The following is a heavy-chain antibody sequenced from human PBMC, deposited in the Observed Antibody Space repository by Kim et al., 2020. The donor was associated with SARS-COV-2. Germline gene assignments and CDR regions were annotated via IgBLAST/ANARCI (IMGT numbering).Heavy chain of an antibody. CDR1: GGSISSSSYY. Sequence: SETLSLTCTVSGGSISSSSYYWGWIRQPPGKGLEWIGSIYYSGSTYYNPSLKSRVTISVDTSKNQFSLKLSSVTAADTAVYYCARNIAVAGHWDFDYWGQGTLVTVSS. CDR3: ARNIAVAGHWDFDY. V-gene: IGHV4-39*07. J-gene: IGHJ4*02. D-gene: IGHD6-19*01. CDR2: IYYSGST.